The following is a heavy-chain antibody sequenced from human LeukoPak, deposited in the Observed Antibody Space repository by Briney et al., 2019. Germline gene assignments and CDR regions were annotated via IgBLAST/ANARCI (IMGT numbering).Heavy chain of an antibody. CDR3: AKIGAVARHFDY. J-gene: IGHJ4*02. V-gene: IGHV3-30*02. CDR1: GFTFSRYG. D-gene: IGHD6-19*01. Sequence: PGGSLRLSCAASGFTFSRYGMHWVRQAPGKGLEWVAFIRYDGSNKYYADSVKGRFTISRDNSKNTLDLQMNSLRAEDTAVYYCAKIGAVARHFDYWGQGTLVTVSS. CDR2: IRYDGSNK.